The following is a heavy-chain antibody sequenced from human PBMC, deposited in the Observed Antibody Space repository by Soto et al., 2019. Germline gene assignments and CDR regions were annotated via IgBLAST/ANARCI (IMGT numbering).Heavy chain of an antibody. D-gene: IGHD1-26*01. Sequence: SETLSLTCTVSGGSISSYYWSWIRQPPGKGLEWIGYIYYSGSTNYNPSLKSRVTISVDTSKNQFSLKLSSVTAADTAVYYCASGSYDEIDYWGQGTLVTVSS. CDR3: ASGSYDEIDY. J-gene: IGHJ4*02. V-gene: IGHV4-59*01. CDR2: IYYSGST. CDR1: GGSISSYY.